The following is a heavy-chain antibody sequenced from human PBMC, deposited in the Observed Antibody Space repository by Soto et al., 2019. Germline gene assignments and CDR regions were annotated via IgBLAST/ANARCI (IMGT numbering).Heavy chain of an antibody. Sequence: QVQLVEFGGGVVQPGRSLRLSCAASGFTFRSFGMQWVRQAPGEGLEWVAVISYDGSRKRYADSVKGRFTMSRDNSRNPLYLRMSGLTAEDTAVYYGAKRIAEVGLIDSGGQGTLVTVSS. J-gene: IGHJ4*02. CDR1: GFTFRSFG. V-gene: IGHV3-30*18. D-gene: IGHD6-13*01. CDR2: ISYDGSRK. CDR3: AKRIAEVGLIDS.